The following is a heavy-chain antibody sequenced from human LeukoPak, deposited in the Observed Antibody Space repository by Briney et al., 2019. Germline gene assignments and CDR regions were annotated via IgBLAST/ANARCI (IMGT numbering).Heavy chain of an antibody. CDR2: IWYDGSNK. CDR1: GFTFSSYG. J-gene: IGHJ4*02. V-gene: IGHV3-33*01. Sequence: AGGPLRLSCAASGFTFSSYGMHWVRQAPGKGLEWVAVIWYDGSNKYYADSVKGRFTISRDNSKNTLYLQMNSLRAEDTAVYYCARGPAPYSSTPADYWGQGTLVTVSS. CDR3: ARGPAPYSSTPADY. D-gene: IGHD6-13*01.